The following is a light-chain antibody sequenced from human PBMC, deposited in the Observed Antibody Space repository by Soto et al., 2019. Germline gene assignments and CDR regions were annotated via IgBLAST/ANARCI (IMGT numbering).Light chain of an antibody. CDR1: QSISSY. J-gene: IGKJ1*01. Sequence: DTQMTQSPSSLSASVGDRVTITCRASQSISSYLNWYQQKPGKAPKLLIYAASSLQSGVPSRFSGSGSGTDFTLTISSLQPEDFVTYYCHQSYSTPRTFGQGTKVDIK. CDR2: AAS. V-gene: IGKV1-39*01. CDR3: HQSYSTPRT.